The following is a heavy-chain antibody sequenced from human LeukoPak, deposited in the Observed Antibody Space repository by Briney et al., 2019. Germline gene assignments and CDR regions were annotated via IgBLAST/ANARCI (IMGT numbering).Heavy chain of an antibody. J-gene: IGHJ4*02. CDR1: GYTFTSYD. V-gene: IGHV1-8*01. CDR3: ARGQRYYGSGSTLGY. Sequence: SVTVSRKASGYTFTSYDLNGVRQATGQGVEWMGWMNPNSGNTGYAQKFQGRVTVTRNTSVSTAYMELSSLRSEDTAVYYCARGQRYYGSGSTLGYWGQGTLVTVSS. D-gene: IGHD3-10*01. CDR2: MNPNSGNT.